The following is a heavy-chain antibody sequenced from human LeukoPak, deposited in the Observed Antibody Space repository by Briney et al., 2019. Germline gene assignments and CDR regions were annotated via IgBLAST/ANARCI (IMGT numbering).Heavy chain of an antibody. V-gene: IGHV1-8*01. CDR2: MNPNSGNT. D-gene: IGHD3-9*01. Sequence: ASVKVSCKASGYTFTSYDINWVRQATGQGLEWMGWMNPNSGNTGYAQKFQGRVTMTRNTSISTAYMELSSLRSEDTAVYYCARVRGYFDWLSGYYYYYMDVWGKGTTVTISS. CDR3: ARVRGYFDWLSGYYYYYMDV. J-gene: IGHJ6*03. CDR1: GYTFTSYD.